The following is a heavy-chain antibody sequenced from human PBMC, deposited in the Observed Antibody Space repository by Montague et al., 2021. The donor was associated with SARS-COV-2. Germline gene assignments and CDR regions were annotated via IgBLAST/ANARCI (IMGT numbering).Heavy chain of an antibody. CDR2: ISYDGSIQ. J-gene: IGHJ4*02. CDR1: GFSFNNFG. Sequence: SLRLSCAASGFSFNNFGMHWVRQAPGQGLERVAIISYDGSIQYYAESVKGRFAISRDWSKNTLYLQTSSLRPEDTAVYYCAKDATIFWFERGRGTFDNWGRGTLVAVSS. D-gene: IGHD3-10*01. V-gene: IGHV3-30*18. CDR3: AKDATIFWFERGRGTFDN.